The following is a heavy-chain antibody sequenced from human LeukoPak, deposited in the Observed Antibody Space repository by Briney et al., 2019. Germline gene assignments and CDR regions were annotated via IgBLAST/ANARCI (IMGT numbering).Heavy chain of an antibody. Sequence: GGSLRLSCAASGFTFSNCAMSWVRQAPEKGLEWVSGISGSGSSTYYADSVKGWFTISRDNSENTLSLQMSSLRADDTAIYYCAKSCNSGNCYYNYWGQGTLVTVSS. CDR1: GFTFSNCA. CDR2: ISGSGSST. J-gene: IGHJ4*02. V-gene: IGHV3-23*01. CDR3: AKSCNSGNCYYNY. D-gene: IGHD2/OR15-2a*01.